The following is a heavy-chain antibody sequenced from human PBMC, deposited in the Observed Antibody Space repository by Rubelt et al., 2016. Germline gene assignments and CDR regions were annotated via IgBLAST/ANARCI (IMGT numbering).Heavy chain of an antibody. D-gene: IGHD6-19*01. CDR1: GFSLSASGVG. Sequence: QITLKASGPPLVKPTQTLTLTCTFSGFSLSASGVGVGWIRQPPGKALEWLALIYWDDDKRYSPSLKSRLTITKDTSKNKVDLKMTNMDPVDTATYYWAPSLTHRYSSGNDYFDYWGQGTLVTVSS. V-gene: IGHV2-5*02. CDR2: IYWDDDK. CDR3: APSLTHRYSSGNDYFDY. J-gene: IGHJ4*02.